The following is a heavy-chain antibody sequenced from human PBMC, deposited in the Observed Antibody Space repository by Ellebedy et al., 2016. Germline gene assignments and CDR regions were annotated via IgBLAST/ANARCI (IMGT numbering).Heavy chain of an antibody. CDR2: IYYSGST. D-gene: IGHD2-2*01. J-gene: IGHJ6*03. CDR1: GGSISSSSYY. V-gene: IGHV4-39*07. CDR3: ARAARYCSSTSCYWGEYYYYYMDV. Sequence: SETLSLTXTVSGGSISSSSYYWGWIRQPPGKGLEWIGSIYYSGSTYYNPSLKSRVTISVDTSKNQFSLKLSSVTAADTAVYYCARAARYCSSTSCYWGEYYYYYMDVWGKGTTVTVSS.